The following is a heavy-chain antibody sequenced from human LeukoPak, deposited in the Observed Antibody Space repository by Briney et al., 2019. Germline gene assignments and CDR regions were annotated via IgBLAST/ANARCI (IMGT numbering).Heavy chain of an antibody. CDR1: GFTSSSYA. CDR3: ARDQRAAAGDY. CDR2: ISGSGGST. Sequence: GGSLRLSCAASGFTSSSYAMTWVRQAPGKGLEWVSLISGSGGSTYYADSVKGRFTISRDNSKNTLYLQMSSLRAEDTALYYCARDQRAAAGDYWGQGALVTVSS. V-gene: IGHV3-23*01. J-gene: IGHJ4*02. D-gene: IGHD6-13*01.